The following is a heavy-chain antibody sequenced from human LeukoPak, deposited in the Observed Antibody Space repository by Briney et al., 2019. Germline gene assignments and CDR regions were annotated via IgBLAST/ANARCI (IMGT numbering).Heavy chain of an antibody. CDR2: IYHSGST. CDR1: GGSISSGGYY. J-gene: IGHJ6*03. Sequence: SETLSLTCTLSGGSISSGGYYWSWIRQPPGKGLEWIGYIYHSGSTYYNPSLKSRVTISVDRSKNQFSLKLSSVTAADTAVYYRARGGRWLQSYYYYYYMDVWGKGTTVTVSS. CDR3: ARGGRWLQSYYYYYYMDV. D-gene: IGHD5-24*01. V-gene: IGHV4-30-2*01.